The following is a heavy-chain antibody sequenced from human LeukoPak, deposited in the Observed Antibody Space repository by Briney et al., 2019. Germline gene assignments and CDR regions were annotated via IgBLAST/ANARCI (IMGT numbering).Heavy chain of an antibody. CDR1: GGSISSSSYY. V-gene: IGHV4-39*01. D-gene: IGHD3-3*01. J-gene: IGHJ6*02. CDR2: IYYSGST. CDR3: ARPGTYYDFWSGYYDYYYYGMDV. Sequence: KSSETLSLTCTVSGGSISSSSYYWGWIRQPPGKGLEWIGSIYYSGSTYYNPSLKSRVTISVDTSKNQFSLKLSSVTAADTAVYYCARPGTYYDFWSGYYDYYYYGMDVWGQGTTVTVSS.